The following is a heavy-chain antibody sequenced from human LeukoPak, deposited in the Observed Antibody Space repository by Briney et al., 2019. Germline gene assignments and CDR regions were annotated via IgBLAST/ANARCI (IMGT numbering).Heavy chain of an antibody. CDR1: GGPFSTYY. Sequence: SETLPLTCAVYGGPFSTYYWTWIRQSPGKGLEWIGEINHNKSTNYNPSLKSRVTISVDTSKNQFSLNLTSVTAADTAVYYCAHSSSSLPTDSWGQGTLVIVSS. CDR3: AHSSSSLPTDS. CDR2: INHNKST. D-gene: IGHD6-6*01. V-gene: IGHV4-34*01. J-gene: IGHJ4*02.